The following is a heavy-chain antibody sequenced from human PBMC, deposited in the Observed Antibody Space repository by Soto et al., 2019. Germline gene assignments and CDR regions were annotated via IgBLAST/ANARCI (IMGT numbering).Heavy chain of an antibody. V-gene: IGHV3-11*04. Sequence: GGSLRLSCAASGFTFSDYYMTWIRQAPGKGLEWLSYISSSSSTIFYTDSVKGRFTVSRDNAKNSLYLQMNSLRAEDTSVYYCAKEGGLSGSYYISSSYYFDYWGQGTLVTISS. J-gene: IGHJ4*02. CDR1: GFTFSDYY. CDR3: AKEGGLSGSYYISSSYYFDY. D-gene: IGHD1-26*01. CDR2: ISSSSSTI.